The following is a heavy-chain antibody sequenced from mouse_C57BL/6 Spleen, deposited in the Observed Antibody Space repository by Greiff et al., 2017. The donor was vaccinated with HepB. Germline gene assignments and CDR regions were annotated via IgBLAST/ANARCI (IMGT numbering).Heavy chain of an antibody. V-gene: IGHV1-54*01. CDR1: GYAFTNYL. J-gene: IGHJ2*01. CDR3: ARGGSPPYYFDY. Sequence: VQLQQSGAELVRPGTSVKVSCKASGYAFTNYLIEWVKQRPGHGLEWIGVINPGSGGTNYNEKFKGKATLTADKSSSTAYMQLSSLTSEDSAVYFCARGGSPPYYFDYWGQGTTLTVSS. D-gene: IGHD1-1*01. CDR2: INPGSGGT.